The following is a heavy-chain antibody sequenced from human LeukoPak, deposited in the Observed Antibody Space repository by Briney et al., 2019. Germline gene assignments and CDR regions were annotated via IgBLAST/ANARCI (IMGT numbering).Heavy chain of an antibody. CDR3: ARDATGYYYYYMDV. V-gene: IGHV3-9*01. D-gene: IGHD4-17*01. CDR1: GFTFDDYA. CDR2: ISWNSGSI. Sequence: GGSLRLSCAASGFTFDDYAMHWVRQAPGKGLEWVSGISWNSGSIGYADSVKGRFTISRDNAKNSLYLQMNSLRAEDTASYYCARDATGYYYYYMDVWGKGTTVTVSS. J-gene: IGHJ6*03.